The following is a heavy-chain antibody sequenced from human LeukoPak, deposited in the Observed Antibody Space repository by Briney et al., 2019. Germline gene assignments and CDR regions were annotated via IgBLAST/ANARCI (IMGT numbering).Heavy chain of an antibody. Sequence: PGGSLRLSCAASGFTFSSYWMSWVRQAPGKGLEWVANIKQDGSTKYNVDSVKGRFTISRDNAKNTLYLQMNSLRAEDTAVYYCALNRGSGWYFHYWGQGTLVTVSS. J-gene: IGHJ4*02. CDR2: IKQDGSTK. D-gene: IGHD6-19*01. V-gene: IGHV3-7*01. CDR3: ALNRGSGWYFHY. CDR1: GFTFSSYW.